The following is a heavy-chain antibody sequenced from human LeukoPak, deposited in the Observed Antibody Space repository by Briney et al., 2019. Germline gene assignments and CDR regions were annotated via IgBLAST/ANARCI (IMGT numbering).Heavy chain of an antibody. V-gene: IGHV1-2*02. D-gene: IGHD3-9*01. CDR1: GYTFTGYH. CDR3: ARGYLWYYDILTGYNDY. Sequence: ASVKVSCKASGYTFTGYHMHWVRQAPGQVLEWMGWINPNSGGTNYAQKFQGRVTMTRDTSISTAYMELSRLRSDDTAVYYCARGYLWYYDILTGYNDYWGQGTLVTVSS. J-gene: IGHJ4*02. CDR2: INPNSGGT.